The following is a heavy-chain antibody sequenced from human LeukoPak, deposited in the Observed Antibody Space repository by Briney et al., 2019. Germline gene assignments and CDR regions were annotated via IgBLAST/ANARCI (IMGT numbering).Heavy chain of an antibody. CDR3: ARHSRIAAAGVNDAFDI. V-gene: IGHV5-51*01. CDR2: IYPGDSDT. J-gene: IGHJ3*02. CDR1: GYSFTSYW. Sequence: GESLKISCKGSGYSFTSYWIGWVRQLPGKGLEWMGIIYPGDSDTRYSPSFQGQVTISADKSISTAYLQWSSLKASDTAMYYCARHSRIAAAGVNDAFDIWGQGTMVTVSS. D-gene: IGHD6-13*01.